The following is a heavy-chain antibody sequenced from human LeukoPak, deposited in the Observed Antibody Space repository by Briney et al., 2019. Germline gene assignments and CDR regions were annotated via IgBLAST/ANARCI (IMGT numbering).Heavy chain of an antibody. J-gene: IGHJ6*03. CDR3: ARGGLRVMVYRLYYMDV. Sequence: ASVKVSCKASGYTFTGYYMHWVRQAPGQGLEWMGWINPNSGDTKYAQKFQGRVTMTRDTSISTAYMELTRLRSDDTAVYYCARGGLRVMVYRLYYMDVWGKGTTVTVSS. CDR1: GYTFTGYY. CDR2: INPNSGDT. V-gene: IGHV1-2*02. D-gene: IGHD2-8*01.